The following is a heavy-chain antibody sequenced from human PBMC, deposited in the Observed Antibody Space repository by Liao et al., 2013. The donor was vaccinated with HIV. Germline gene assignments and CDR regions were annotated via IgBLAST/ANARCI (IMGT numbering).Heavy chain of an antibody. D-gene: IGHD2-21*02. CDR1: GDSISSGSYY. CDR2: IYTSGTT. CDR3: ARAVGYGGDSALYYYYMDV. V-gene: IGHV4-61*02. J-gene: IGHJ6*03. Sequence: QVQLQESGPGLVRPSQTLSLTCTVSGDSISSGSYYWSWIRQPAGKGLEWIGRIYTSGTTKYNPSLKSRVTISVDTPKNQFSLKLSSVTAADTAVYYCARAVGYGGDSALYYYYMDVWGTGTTVTVSS.